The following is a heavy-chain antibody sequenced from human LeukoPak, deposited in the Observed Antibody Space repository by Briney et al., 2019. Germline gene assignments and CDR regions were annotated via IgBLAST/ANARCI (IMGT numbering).Heavy chain of an antibody. D-gene: IGHD3-10*01. CDR2: IWYDGSNK. V-gene: IGHV3-33*01. CDR1: GFTFSSYG. Sequence: GGSLRLSCAASGFTFSSYGMHWVRQAPGKGLEWVAVIWYDGSNKYCADSVKGRFTISRDNSKNTLYLQMNSLRAEDTAVYYCARDSHYYGSGSPPRFDYWGQGTLVTVSS. CDR3: ARDSHYYGSGSPPRFDY. J-gene: IGHJ4*02.